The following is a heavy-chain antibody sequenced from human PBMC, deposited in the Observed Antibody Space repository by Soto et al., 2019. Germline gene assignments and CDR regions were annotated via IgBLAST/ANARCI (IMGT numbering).Heavy chain of an antibody. Sequence: ASVKVSCKASGYTFTGYYMHWVGQAPGQGLEWMGWINPNSGGTNYAQKFQGWVTMTRDTSISTAYMELSRLRSDDTAVYYCARDSGSDYFDYYYYYGMDVWGQGTTVTVSS. J-gene: IGHJ6*02. CDR2: INPNSGGT. CDR3: ARDSGSDYFDYYYYYGMDV. D-gene: IGHD3-22*01. CDR1: GYTFTGYY. V-gene: IGHV1-2*04.